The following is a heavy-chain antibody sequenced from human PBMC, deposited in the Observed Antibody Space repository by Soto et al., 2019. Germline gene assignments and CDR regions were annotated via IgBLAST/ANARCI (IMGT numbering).Heavy chain of an antibody. J-gene: IGHJ3*02. CDR1: GYTFTSYG. Sequence: ASVKVSCKASGYTFTSYGISWVRQAPGQGLEWMGWISAYNGNTNYAQKLQGRVTRTTDTSTSTAYMELRSLRSDDTAVYYCARGRGTYYYDSSGYYGAAFDIWGQGTMVTVSS. CDR3: ARGRGTYYYDSSGYYGAAFDI. D-gene: IGHD3-22*01. V-gene: IGHV1-18*01. CDR2: ISAYNGNT.